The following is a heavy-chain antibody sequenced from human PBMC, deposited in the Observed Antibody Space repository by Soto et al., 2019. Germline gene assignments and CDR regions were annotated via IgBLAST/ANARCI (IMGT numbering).Heavy chain of an antibody. Sequence: GGSLRLSCAASGFTFSSYGMHWVRQAPGKGLEWVAVIWYDGSNKYYADSVKGRFTISRDNSKNTLYLQMNSLRAEDTAVYYCARDQAITGSSWLPTIDYWGQGTLVTVSS. CDR1: GFTFSSYG. V-gene: IGHV3-33*01. D-gene: IGHD6-13*01. CDR2: IWYDGSNK. J-gene: IGHJ4*02. CDR3: ARDQAITGSSWLPTIDY.